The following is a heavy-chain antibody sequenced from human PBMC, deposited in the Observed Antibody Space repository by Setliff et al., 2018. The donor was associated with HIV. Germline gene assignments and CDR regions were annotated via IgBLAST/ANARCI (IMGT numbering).Heavy chain of an antibody. D-gene: IGHD2-21*02. J-gene: IGHJ4*02. Sequence: SETLSLTCTSSGDSISGYYWSWIRQAAGEGLEWIGRIYTRGNTNYNPSLRSRVTMSVDTSKNQFFLKVTSVTAADTAVFYCVRGVPLLPPHNWGQGTLVTVSS. CDR1: GDSISGYY. CDR2: IYTRGNT. CDR3: VRGVPLLPPHN. V-gene: IGHV4-4*07.